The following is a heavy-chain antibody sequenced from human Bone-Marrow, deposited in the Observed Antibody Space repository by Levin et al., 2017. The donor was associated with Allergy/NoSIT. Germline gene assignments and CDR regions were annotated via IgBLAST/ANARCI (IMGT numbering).Heavy chain of an antibody. Sequence: GGSLRLSCVGSGFTLSNYAMFWVRQAPGRGLEWVSSITGSAANIYYRDSVKGRFTISRDSSRNTLYLQMNSLRAEDSAVYYCARDPNGDYIGAFDFWGQGTMVTVSS. CDR3: ARDPNGDYIGAFDF. CDR1: GFTLSNYA. D-gene: IGHD4-17*01. J-gene: IGHJ3*01. CDR2: ITGSAANI. V-gene: IGHV3-23*01.